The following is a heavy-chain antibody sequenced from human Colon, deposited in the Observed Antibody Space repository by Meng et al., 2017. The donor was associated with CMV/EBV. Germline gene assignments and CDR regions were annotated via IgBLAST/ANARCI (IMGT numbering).Heavy chain of an antibody. CDR2: ISSDGGTT. Sequence: EVPLWESGWLVVPPGGSLRLSCGASGLTFTNYWMHWVRQGPGKGPVWVSRISSDGGTTSYAESVKGRFTISRDNAKKTLYLQMNSLRVEDTGVYYCARGVGESLGWEMGYWGQGTLVTVSS. CDR1: GLTFTNYW. CDR3: ARGVGESLGWEMGY. J-gene: IGHJ4*02. V-gene: IGHV3-74*02. D-gene: IGHD1-26*01.